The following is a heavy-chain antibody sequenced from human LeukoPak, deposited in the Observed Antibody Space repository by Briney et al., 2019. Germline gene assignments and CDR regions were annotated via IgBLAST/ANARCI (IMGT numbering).Heavy chain of an antibody. CDR2: IGHGGTT. D-gene: IGHD5-24*01. V-gene: IGHV3-23*01. CDR3: AKEMASRRPFDC. Sequence: GGSLGLSAPASEFPLTSYVLAWVPQPPGKGPDGVSAIGHGGTTYYTDPVRGRFTISRDNSKNTLYLQMNSLRGEDTAVYYCAKEMASRRPFDCWGQGTLVTVSS. J-gene: IGHJ4*02. CDR1: EFPLTSYV.